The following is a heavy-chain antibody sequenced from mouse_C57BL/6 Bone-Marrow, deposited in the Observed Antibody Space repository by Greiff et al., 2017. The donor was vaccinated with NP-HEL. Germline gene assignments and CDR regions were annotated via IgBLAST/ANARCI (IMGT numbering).Heavy chain of an antibody. Sequence: EVQGVESGGGLVQPGGSMKLSCVASGFTFSNYWMNWVRQSPEKGLEWVAQIRLKSDNYATHYAESVKGRFTISRDDSKSSVYLQMNNLRAEDTGIYYCTGGVYYDYDYFDYWGQGTTLTVSS. J-gene: IGHJ2*01. CDR2: IRLKSDNYAT. D-gene: IGHD2-4*01. CDR1: GFTFSNYW. V-gene: IGHV6-3*01. CDR3: TGGVYYDYDYFDY.